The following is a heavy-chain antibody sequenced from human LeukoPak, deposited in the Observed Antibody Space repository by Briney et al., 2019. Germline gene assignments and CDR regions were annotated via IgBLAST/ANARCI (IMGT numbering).Heavy chain of an antibody. J-gene: IGHJ4*02. CDR3: ASTNRLDY. V-gene: IGHV3-74*01. D-gene: IGHD2/OR15-2a*01. Sequence: GGSLTLSCAASGFTFGSYWMPWVRQVAGRGPVWVSLINSDGSSTSYADSVKGRFTISRDNAKNTLYLQMNSLRVEDTAVYYCASTNRLDYWGQGTLVTVSS. CDR2: INSDGSST. CDR1: GFTFGSYW.